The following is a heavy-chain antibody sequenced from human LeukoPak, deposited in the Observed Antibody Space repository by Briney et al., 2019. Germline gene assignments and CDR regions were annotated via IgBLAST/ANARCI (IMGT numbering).Heavy chain of an antibody. J-gene: IGHJ4*02. CDR3: ARNPLYSSSYIDY. V-gene: IGHV4-59*01. CDR2: IYYSGST. D-gene: IGHD6-13*01. CDR1: GGSISSYY. Sequence: SETLSLTCTVSGGSISSYYWSWIRQPPGKGLEWIGYIYYSGSTNYNPSLKSRVTISVDTSKNQFSLKLSSVTAADTAVYYCARNPLYSSSYIDYWGRGTLVTVSS.